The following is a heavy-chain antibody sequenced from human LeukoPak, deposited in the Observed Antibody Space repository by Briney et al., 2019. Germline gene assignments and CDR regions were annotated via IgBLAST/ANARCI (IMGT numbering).Heavy chain of an antibody. Sequence: ASVKVSCKASGYTFTSYDINWVRQATGQGLEWMGWMNPNSGNTGYAQKFQGRVTMTRNTSISTAYMELSSLRSEDTAVYYCARGNQASRRSSWSAEGYWGQGTLVTVSS. J-gene: IGHJ4*02. CDR3: ARGNQASRRSSWSAEGY. CDR2: MNPNSGNT. V-gene: IGHV1-8*01. CDR1: GYTFTSYD. D-gene: IGHD6-13*01.